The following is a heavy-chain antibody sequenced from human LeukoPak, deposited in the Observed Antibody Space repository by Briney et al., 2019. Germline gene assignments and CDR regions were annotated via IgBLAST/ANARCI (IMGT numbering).Heavy chain of an antibody. V-gene: IGHV3-48*04. CDR2: ITSSSSST. CDR3: ARGNYYYFLDY. J-gene: IGHJ4*02. D-gene: IGHD3-22*01. CDR1: GFTFSSYS. Sequence: PPGGSLRLSCTASGFTFSSYSMNWVRQAPGKGLEWVSYITSSSSSTYYADSVKGRFTISRDNAKNSLYLQMNSLSADDTAVYYCARGNYYYFLDYWGQGTLVTVSS.